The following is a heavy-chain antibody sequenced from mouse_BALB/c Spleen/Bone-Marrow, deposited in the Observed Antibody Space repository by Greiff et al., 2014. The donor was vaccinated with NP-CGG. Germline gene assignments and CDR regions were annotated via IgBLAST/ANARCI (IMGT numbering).Heavy chain of an antibody. V-gene: IGHV14-3*02. D-gene: IGHD1-1*01. J-gene: IGHJ3*01. CDR2: IDPANGNT. Sequence: EVKLEESGAELVKPGASVKLSCTASGFNIKDTYMHWVKQRPEQGLGWIGRIDPANGNTKYDPKFQGKATITADTSSNTAYLQLSSLTSEDTAVYYCAPYYYGSSLFAYWGQGTLVTVSA. CDR1: GFNIKDTY. CDR3: APYYYGSSLFAY.